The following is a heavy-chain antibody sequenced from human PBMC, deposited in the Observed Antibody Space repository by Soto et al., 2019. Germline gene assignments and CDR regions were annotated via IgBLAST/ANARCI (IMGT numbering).Heavy chain of an antibody. D-gene: IGHD3-22*01. CDR1: GFTFSSYA. Sequence: GGSLRLSCAASGFTFSSYAMSWVRQAPGKGLEWVSAISGSGGSTYYADSVKGRFTISRDNSKNTLYLQMNSLRAEDTAVYYCAKDPFAESMIGPYYYYGMDVWGQGTTVTVSS. CDR3: AKDPFAESMIGPYYYYGMDV. J-gene: IGHJ6*02. V-gene: IGHV3-23*01. CDR2: ISGSGGST.